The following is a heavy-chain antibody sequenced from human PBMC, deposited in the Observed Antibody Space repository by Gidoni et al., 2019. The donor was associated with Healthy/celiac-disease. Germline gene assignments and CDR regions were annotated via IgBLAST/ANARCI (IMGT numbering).Heavy chain of an antibody. Sequence: QVQLQESGPGLVKPSWTLSLACAVSGGSSSSSTWWSWVRQPPVKRLEWTGEIYHSGSTTYNPSLKSLVTISVDKSKNQFSLKLSSVTAADTAVYYCASLAVATHDYYYYYMDVWGKGTTVTVSS. CDR1: GGSSSSSTW. J-gene: IGHJ6*03. D-gene: IGHD5-12*01. V-gene: IGHV4-4*02. CDR3: ASLAVATHDYYYYYMDV. CDR2: IYHSGST.